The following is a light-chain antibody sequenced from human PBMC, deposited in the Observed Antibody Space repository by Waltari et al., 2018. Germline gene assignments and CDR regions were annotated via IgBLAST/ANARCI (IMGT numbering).Light chain of an antibody. J-gene: IGKJ5*01. V-gene: IGKV4-1*01. Sequence: DIVMTQSPDPLAVSLGERATINCKSSQSVLYSATNKNYLAWYQQKPGQPPKLLIYWASTRESGVPDRFSGSGSGANFTLTISSLQAEDVAVYYCQQYYSTPPITFGQGTRLEIK. CDR3: QQYYSTPPIT. CDR2: WAS. CDR1: QSVLYSATNKNY.